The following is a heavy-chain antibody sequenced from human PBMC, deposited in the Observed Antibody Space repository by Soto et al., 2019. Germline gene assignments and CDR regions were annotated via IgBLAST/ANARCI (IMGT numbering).Heavy chain of an antibody. D-gene: IGHD4-17*01. V-gene: IGHV4-30-4*01. CDR1: GGSIGSGNYY. CDR3: ATMGTPVTGLYYFDY. Sequence: SETLTLTCTVSGGSIGSGNYYWSWIRQPPGKGLEWIGFISYSGTTHYSASLRSRVSISVDTSKNQFSLDLSSVTAADTAVYYCATMGTPVTGLYYFDYWGQGTLVTVSS. J-gene: IGHJ4*02. CDR2: ISYSGTT.